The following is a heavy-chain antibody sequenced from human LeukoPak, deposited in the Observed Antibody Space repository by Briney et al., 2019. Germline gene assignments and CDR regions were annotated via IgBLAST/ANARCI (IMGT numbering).Heavy chain of an antibody. Sequence: ASVKVSCKASGYTFTSYDINWVRQATGQGLEWMGWMNPNSGNTGYAQNFQGRVTMTRDTSISTAYMELASLTSDDTAVYYCARGSSECSSASCYNFWGQGTLVTVSA. CDR3: ARGSSECSSASCYNF. CDR1: GYTFTSYD. CDR2: MNPNSGNT. V-gene: IGHV1-8*01. D-gene: IGHD2-2*02. J-gene: IGHJ4*02.